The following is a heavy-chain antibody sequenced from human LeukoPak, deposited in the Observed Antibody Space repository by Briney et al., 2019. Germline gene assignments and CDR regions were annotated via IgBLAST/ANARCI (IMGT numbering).Heavy chain of an antibody. Sequence: GGSLRLSCAASGFTFSSYGMHWVRQAPGKGLEWVANIKEDGSEKDYVDSVKGRFTISRDNAKNSLYLQMNSLRAEDTAVYYCARGPSYCGGDCYYYFDYWGQGTLVTVSS. CDR1: GFTFSSYG. CDR2: IKEDGSEK. V-gene: IGHV3-7*01. CDR3: ARGPSYCGGDCYYYFDY. D-gene: IGHD2-21*01. J-gene: IGHJ4*02.